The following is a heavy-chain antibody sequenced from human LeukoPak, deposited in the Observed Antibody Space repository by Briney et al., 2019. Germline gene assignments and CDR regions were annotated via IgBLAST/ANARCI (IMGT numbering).Heavy chain of an antibody. CDR3: ARDSAAAGNDY. CDR2: INPNSGGT. J-gene: IGHJ4*02. Sequence: ASVKVSFKASGGTFSSYAISWVRQAPGQGLEWMGRINPNSGGTNYAQKFQGRVTMTRDTSISTAYMELSRLRSDDTAVYYCARDSAAAGNDYWGQGTLVTVSS. D-gene: IGHD6-13*01. V-gene: IGHV1-2*06. CDR1: GGTFSSYA.